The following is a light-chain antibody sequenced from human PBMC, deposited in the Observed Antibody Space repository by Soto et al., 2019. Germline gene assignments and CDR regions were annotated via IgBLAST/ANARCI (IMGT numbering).Light chain of an antibody. V-gene: IGKV3-20*01. J-gene: IGKJ1*01. Sequence: EVVLTQSPGTLSLSPGERATLYCRTSQTIVSTYLAWYQHKAGQAPRLLMYGTSSRATGIPDRFSGSGSGTDFTLTISSVEPEDSESYYCQQYSGSPPRTFGQGTKVEIK. CDR1: QTIVSTY. CDR3: QQYSGSPPRT. CDR2: GTS.